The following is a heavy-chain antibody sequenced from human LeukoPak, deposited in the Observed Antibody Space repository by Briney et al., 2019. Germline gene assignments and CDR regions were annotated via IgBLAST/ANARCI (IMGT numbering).Heavy chain of an antibody. Sequence: GGSLRLSCAASGFTLSNYDMNWVRQAPGKGLEWLSYISRSGSPIYYADSVKGRFTISRDNAKNSLYLQMNSLRAEDTAVYYCARDLVYWGQGTLVTVSS. CDR2: ISRSGSPI. D-gene: IGHD6-6*01. V-gene: IGHV3-48*03. J-gene: IGHJ4*02. CDR3: ARDLVY. CDR1: GFTLSNYD.